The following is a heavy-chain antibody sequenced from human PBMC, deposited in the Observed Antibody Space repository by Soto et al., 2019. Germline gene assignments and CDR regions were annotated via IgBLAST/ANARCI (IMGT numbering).Heavy chain of an antibody. CDR2: TYYRSKWYN. V-gene: IGHV6-1*01. CDR1: GDSVSSHSAA. CDR3: ARDQATSLWGSPRFFDY. J-gene: IGHJ4*02. Sequence: SQTLSLTCAISGDSVSSHSAAWNWIRQSPSRGLEWLGRTYYRSKWYNDYAVSVKSRITINPDTSKNQFSLQLNSVTPEDTAVYYCARDQATSLWGSPRFFDYWGQGTLVTVSS. D-gene: IGHD3-16*01.